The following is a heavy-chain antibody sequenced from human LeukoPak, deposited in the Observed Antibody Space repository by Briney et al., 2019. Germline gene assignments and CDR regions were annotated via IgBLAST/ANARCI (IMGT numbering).Heavy chain of an antibody. CDR1: EFTVRCYD. Sequence: PGGSLRLSCAASEFTVRCYDMYWVRQVTGKGLEWVAFIRYDGSNKYYADSVKGRFTISRDNSKNTPYLQMNSLRAEDTAVYYCASAILTGYYPSDPFGYWGQGTLVTVSS. CDR3: ASAILTGYYPSDPFGY. D-gene: IGHD3-9*01. J-gene: IGHJ4*02. CDR2: IRYDGSNK. V-gene: IGHV3-30*02.